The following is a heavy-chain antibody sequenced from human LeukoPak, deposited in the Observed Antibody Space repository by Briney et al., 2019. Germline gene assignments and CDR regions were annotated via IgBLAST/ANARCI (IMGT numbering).Heavy chain of an antibody. D-gene: IGHD3-22*01. CDR1: GGSISSYY. Sequence: SETLSLTCTVSGGSISSYYWSWIRQPPGKGLEWIGYIYYSGSTNYNPSLKSRVTISVDTSKNQFSLKLGSVTAADTAVYYCARGYDSLLAYGMDVWGQGTTVTVSS. V-gene: IGHV4-59*01. CDR3: ARGYDSLLAYGMDV. J-gene: IGHJ6*02. CDR2: IYYSGST.